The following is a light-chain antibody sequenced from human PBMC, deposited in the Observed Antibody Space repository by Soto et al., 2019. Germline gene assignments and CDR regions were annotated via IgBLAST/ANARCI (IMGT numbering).Light chain of an antibody. CDR2: KAS. V-gene: IGKV1-5*03. J-gene: IGKJ1*01. CDR1: QTIDSW. Sequence: DIQMTQSPSTLSASVGARVTITCRASQTIDSWLAWYQQRPGKPPNLLIYKASTLASGVPSRSSGSGSGTEFTLTINSLQPEDFATYYCQQYTSYSFGQGTKVDIK. CDR3: QQYTSYS.